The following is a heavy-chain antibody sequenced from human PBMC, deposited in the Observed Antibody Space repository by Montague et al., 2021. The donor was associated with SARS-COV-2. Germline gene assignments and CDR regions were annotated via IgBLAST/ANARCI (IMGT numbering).Heavy chain of an antibody. D-gene: IGHD6-19*01. J-gene: IGHJ4*02. CDR3: ARGRAVAVYDY. CDR1: GFTFSSYA. Sequence: SLRLSCAASGFTFSSYAMHWVRQAPGKGLEYVSAISSNGGSTYYANSVKGRFTISRDNSKNTLYLQMGSLRAEDKAVYYCARGRAVAVYDYWGQGTLVTVSS. V-gene: IGHV3-64*01. CDR2: ISSNGGST.